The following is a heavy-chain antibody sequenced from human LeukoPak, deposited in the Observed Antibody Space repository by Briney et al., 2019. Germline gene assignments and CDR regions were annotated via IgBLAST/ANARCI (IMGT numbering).Heavy chain of an antibody. CDR3: ARDGGYGGNPNDAFDM. Sequence: GRSLRLSCAASGFTFSNYGMHWVRQAPGKGLECEATIWYDGSNKYYADSVKGRFTISRDNSKNTLYLQMNSLRAEDTAVYYCARDGGYGGNPNDAFDMWGQGTMVTVSS. CDR1: GFTFSNYG. D-gene: IGHD4-23*01. J-gene: IGHJ3*02. V-gene: IGHV3-33*01. CDR2: IWYDGSNK.